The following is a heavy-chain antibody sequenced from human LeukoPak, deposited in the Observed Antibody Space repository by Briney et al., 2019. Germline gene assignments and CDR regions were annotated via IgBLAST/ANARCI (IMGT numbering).Heavy chain of an antibody. Sequence: GGSLRLSCAASGFTFSSYWMSWVRQAPGKGLEWVANIKQDGSEKYYVDSVKGRFTISRDNAKNSLYLQMNSLRAEDTAVYYCARGNRPADGGDTDDDAFDIWGQGTMVTVSS. V-gene: IGHV3-7*01. CDR1: GFTFSSYW. CDR3: ARGNRPADGGDTDDDAFDI. D-gene: IGHD2-21*02. J-gene: IGHJ3*02. CDR2: IKQDGSEK.